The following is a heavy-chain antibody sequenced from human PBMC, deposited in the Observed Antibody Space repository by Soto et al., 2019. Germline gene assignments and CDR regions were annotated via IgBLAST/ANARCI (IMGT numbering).Heavy chain of an antibody. CDR1: GFTFSSYA. CDR2: ISASGGST. J-gene: IGHJ4*02. CDR3: AKRGYSGYDYQY. V-gene: IGHV3-23*01. Sequence: EVQLLESGGGLVQPGGSLRLSCAASGFTFSSYAMGWVRQAPGKGLEWVSGISASGGSTYYADSVKGRFTISRDNSKNTLYLQMNSLRAEDTAVYYCAKRGYSGYDYQYWGQGTLVTVSS. D-gene: IGHD5-12*01.